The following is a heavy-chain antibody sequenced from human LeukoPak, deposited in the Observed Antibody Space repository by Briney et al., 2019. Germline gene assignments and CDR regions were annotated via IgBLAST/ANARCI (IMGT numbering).Heavy chain of an antibody. CDR1: GFTFSSDA. CDR3: ARDPARSFDI. Sequence: PGGSLRLSCAATGFTFSSDAISCVRQAPGKGLEWVSAMTGSGGSKYYEDSVKGWFTISGDNSKNTLYLQMNSLRAEDTAVYYCARDPARSFDIWGQGTMVTVSS. J-gene: IGHJ3*02. CDR2: MTGSGGSK. V-gene: IGHV3-23*01. D-gene: IGHD4-17*01.